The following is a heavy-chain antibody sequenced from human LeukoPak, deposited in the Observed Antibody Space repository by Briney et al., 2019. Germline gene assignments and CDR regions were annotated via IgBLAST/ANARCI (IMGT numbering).Heavy chain of an antibody. Sequence: ASVKVSCQASGYSFSTYGISWVRQAPGQGLEWMGWIGSYNDDTNYAQKFQGRVTMTTDTSTSTAYLELRSLRSDDTAVYYCARDIHLEVVRGLIIRDFDYWGQGTLVTVSS. CDR1: GYSFSTYG. D-gene: IGHD3-10*01. J-gene: IGHJ4*02. CDR2: IGSYNDDT. CDR3: ARDIHLEVVRGLIIRDFDY. V-gene: IGHV1-18*01.